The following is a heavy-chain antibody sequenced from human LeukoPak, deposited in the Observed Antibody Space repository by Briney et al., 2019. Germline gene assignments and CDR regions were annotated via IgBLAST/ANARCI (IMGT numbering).Heavy chain of an antibody. J-gene: IGHJ6*04. CDR3: ARALAGTAELDV. CDR2: MNPNNGNT. V-gene: IGHV1-8*01. CDR1: GYTFTSYD. Sequence: ASVKVSCKASGYTFTSYDIHWVRQATGQGLEWMGRMNPNNGNTGDAQKFQGRVTMTRAPSISTAYMELSSLRSEDTGVYFCARALAGTAELDVWGKGTTVTVSS. D-gene: IGHD1-1*01.